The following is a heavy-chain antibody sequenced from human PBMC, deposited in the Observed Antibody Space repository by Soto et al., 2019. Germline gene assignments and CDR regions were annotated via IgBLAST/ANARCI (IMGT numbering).Heavy chain of an antibody. CDR2: MHYGGNS. CDR3: ARDLRAAAGTEAGVYYYGMDV. Sequence: PSETLSLTCSISGGSISSYYCSWFRQPPGKGLEWIGHMHYGGNSDYNPSLRSRVTISVDTSKNQFSLNLYSVTAADTALYYCARDLRAAAGTEAGVYYYGMDVWGQGTTVTVSS. J-gene: IGHJ6*02. V-gene: IGHV4-59*12. D-gene: IGHD6-13*01. CDR1: GGSISSYY.